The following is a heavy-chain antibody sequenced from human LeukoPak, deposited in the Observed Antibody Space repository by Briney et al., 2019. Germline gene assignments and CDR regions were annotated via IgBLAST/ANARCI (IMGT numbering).Heavy chain of an antibody. D-gene: IGHD6-19*01. CDR2: IIPIFGTA. Sequence: SVKVSCKASGGTFSSYAISWVRQAPGQGLEWMGGIIPIFGTANYAQEFQGRVTITADESTSTAYMELSSLRSEDTAVYYCARVESERIAVLIWFDPWGQGTLVTVSS. CDR3: ARVESERIAVLIWFDP. CDR1: GGTFSSYA. J-gene: IGHJ5*02. V-gene: IGHV1-69*13.